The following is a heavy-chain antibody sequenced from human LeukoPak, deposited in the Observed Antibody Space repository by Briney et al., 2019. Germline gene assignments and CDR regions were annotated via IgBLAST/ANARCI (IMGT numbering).Heavy chain of an antibody. Sequence: VSVKVSCKASGYTFTSYAMHWVRQAPGQRLEWMGWINAGTGNTKYSQKFQDRVTITRDTSASTAYMELSSLRSEDTAVYYCARARLTLTMVRGVIITSSRSWFDPWGQGTLVTVSS. V-gene: IGHV1-3*01. CDR2: INAGTGNT. D-gene: IGHD3-10*01. CDR3: ARARLTLTMVRGVIITSSRSWFDP. J-gene: IGHJ5*02. CDR1: GYTFTSYA.